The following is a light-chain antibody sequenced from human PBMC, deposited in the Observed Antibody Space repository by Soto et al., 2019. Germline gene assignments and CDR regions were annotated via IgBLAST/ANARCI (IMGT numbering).Light chain of an antibody. Sequence: DIVLTQSPATLSLSPGERASLSCRASQSVGNSLAWYQQKLGKPPRLLIYDASTRVNGVPARFSGSGSGTDFTLTISSLVHADFAVYYCQQRTSWPLLTFGGGTKVEIK. CDR3: QQRTSWPLLT. CDR2: DAS. V-gene: IGKV3-11*01. CDR1: QSVGNS. J-gene: IGKJ4*01.